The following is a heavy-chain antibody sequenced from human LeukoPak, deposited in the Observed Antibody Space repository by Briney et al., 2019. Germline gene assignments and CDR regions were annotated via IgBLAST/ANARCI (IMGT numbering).Heavy chain of an antibody. V-gene: IGHV4-59*08. J-gene: IGHJ6*02. CDR2: IYYSGST. CDR3: ARHGPDYYDSSGYPYYYYYGMDV. CDR1: GGSISSYY. D-gene: IGHD3-22*01. Sequence: SETLSLTCTVSGGSISSYYWSWIRQPPGKGLEWIGYIYYSGSTNYNPSLKSRVTISVDTSKNQFSLKLSSVTAADTAVYYCARHGPDYYDSSGYPYYYYYGMDVWGQGTTVTVSS.